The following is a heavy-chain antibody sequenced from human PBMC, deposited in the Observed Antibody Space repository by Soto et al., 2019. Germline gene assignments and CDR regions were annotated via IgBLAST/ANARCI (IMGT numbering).Heavy chain of an antibody. D-gene: IGHD2-2*01. V-gene: IGHV5-51*01. J-gene: IGHJ4*02. CDR3: ARTLEGCSSTSCYGYWDY. Sequence: GESLKISCKGSGYSFTSYWIGWVRQMPGKGLEWMGIIYPGDSDTRHSPSFQGQVTISADKSISTAYLQWSSLKASDTAMYYCARTLEGCSSTSCYGYWDYWGQGTLVTVSS. CDR2: IYPGDSDT. CDR1: GYSFTSYW.